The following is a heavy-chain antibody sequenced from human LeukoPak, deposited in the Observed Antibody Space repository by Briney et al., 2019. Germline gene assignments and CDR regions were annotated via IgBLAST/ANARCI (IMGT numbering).Heavy chain of an antibody. D-gene: IGHD6-13*01. J-gene: IGHJ4*02. Sequence: GGSLRLSCAASGFIFSTYRMSWVRQAPGKGLEWVSTISGSAGSTYYADSVKGRFTISRDNAKNSLYLQMNSLRAEDTAVYYCAREPSGYSSSSFDYWGQGTLVTVSS. V-gene: IGHV3-21*01. CDR3: AREPSGYSSSSFDY. CDR2: ISGSAGST. CDR1: GFIFSTYR.